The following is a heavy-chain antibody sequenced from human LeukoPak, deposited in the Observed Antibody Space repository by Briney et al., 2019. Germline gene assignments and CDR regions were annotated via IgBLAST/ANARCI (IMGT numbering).Heavy chain of an antibody. Sequence: PGGPLRLSCAASGFTFSNYNMSWVRQAPGKGLEWVSVIYSGGSTYYADSVKGRFTISRDNSKNTLYLQMNSLRAEDTAVYYCVRGDYGDYTLFDYWGQGTLVTVSS. CDR3: VRGDYGDYTLFDY. CDR2: IYSGGST. CDR1: GFTFSNYN. D-gene: IGHD4-17*01. V-gene: IGHV3-53*01. J-gene: IGHJ4*02.